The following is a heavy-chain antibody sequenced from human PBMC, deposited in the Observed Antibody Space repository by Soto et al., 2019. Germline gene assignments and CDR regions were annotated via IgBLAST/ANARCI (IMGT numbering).Heavy chain of an antibody. V-gene: IGHV4-31*03. CDR3: ARVHRTVTAIDY. Sequence: SETLPLTCTVSGGSISSGGYYWSWIRQHPGKGLEWIGYIYYSGSTYYNPSLKSRVTISVDTSKNQFSLKLSSVTAADTAVYYCARVHRTVTAIDYWGQGTLVTVSS. CDR1: GGSISSGGYY. D-gene: IGHD4-17*01. CDR2: IYYSGST. J-gene: IGHJ4*02.